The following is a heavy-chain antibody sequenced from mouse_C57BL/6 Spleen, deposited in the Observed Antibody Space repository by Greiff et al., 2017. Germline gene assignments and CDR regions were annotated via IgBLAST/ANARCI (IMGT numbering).Heavy chain of an antibody. CDR1: GFTFNTYA. D-gene: IGHD2-3*01. CDR2: ISRKSSNYAT. V-gene: IGHV10-3*01. CDR3: VRFDGYSYAMDY. J-gene: IGHJ4*01. Sequence: EVKLVESGGGLVQPKGSLKLSCAASGFTFNTYAMHWVRQAPGQGLEWVACISRKSSNYATYYADSVKDRFTISRYISQGMLYLQMDNLKTEDTAKYYCVRFDGYSYAMDYWGQGTSVTVSS.